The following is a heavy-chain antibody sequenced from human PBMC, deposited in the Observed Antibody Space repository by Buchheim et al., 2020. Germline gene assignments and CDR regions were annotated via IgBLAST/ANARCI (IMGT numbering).Heavy chain of an antibody. D-gene: IGHD6-13*01. V-gene: IGHV1-46*01. J-gene: IGHJ6*02. Sequence: QVQLVQSGAEVKKPGASVKVSCKASGYTFTSYYMHWVRQAPGQGLEWMGIINPSGGSTSYAQKFQGRVTMTRARSTSTVYMELSSLRSEDTAVYYCARDWVGYSTLLYYYYYGMDVWGQGTT. CDR2: INPSGGST. CDR1: GYTFTSYY. CDR3: ARDWVGYSTLLYYYYYGMDV.